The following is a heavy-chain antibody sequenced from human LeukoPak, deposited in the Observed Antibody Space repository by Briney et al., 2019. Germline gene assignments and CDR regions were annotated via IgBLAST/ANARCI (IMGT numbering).Heavy chain of an antibody. Sequence: SVKVSCKASGGTFSSYAISWVRQAPGQGLEWMGGIIPIFGTANYAQKFQGRVTITADESTSTAYMELSSLRSEDTAVYYCARGGEMVYATPLDYWGQGTLVTVSS. J-gene: IGHJ4*02. CDR1: GGTFSSYA. D-gene: IGHD2-8*01. V-gene: IGHV1-69*13. CDR3: ARGGEMVYATPLDY. CDR2: IIPIFGTA.